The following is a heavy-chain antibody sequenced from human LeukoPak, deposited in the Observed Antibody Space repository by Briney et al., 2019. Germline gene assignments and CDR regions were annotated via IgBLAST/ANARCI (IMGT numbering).Heavy chain of an antibody. D-gene: IGHD3-9*01. J-gene: IGHJ3*02. CDR3: ARGLKTYYDMLAGYSDAFDI. CDR1: GFTFSSYG. Sequence: GGSLRLSCAASGFTFSSYGMHWVRQAPGKGLEWVAFIRYDGSNKYYADSVKGRFTISRDNSKNTLYLQMNSLRAEDTAVYYCARGLKTYYDMLAGYSDAFDIWGQGTMVTVSS. V-gene: IGHV3-30*02. CDR2: IRYDGSNK.